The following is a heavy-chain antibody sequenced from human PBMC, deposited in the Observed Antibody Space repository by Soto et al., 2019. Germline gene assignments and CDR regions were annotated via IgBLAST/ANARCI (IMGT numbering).Heavy chain of an antibody. J-gene: IGHJ4*02. CDR2: FSGSGDAT. Sequence: GGSLRLSCAASGFTFSDYAMSWVRQAPGKGLEWVSSFSGSGDATYYAASVKGRFTISRDNSRSTLYLQMSSLTAEDTALYFCARGGEATTYFFDYWGQGAPVTVSS. D-gene: IGHD5-12*01. CDR3: ARGGEATTYFFDY. CDR1: GFTFSDYA. V-gene: IGHV3-23*01.